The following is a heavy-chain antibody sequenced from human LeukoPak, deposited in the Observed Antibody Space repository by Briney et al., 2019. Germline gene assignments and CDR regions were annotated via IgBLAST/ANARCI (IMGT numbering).Heavy chain of an antibody. Sequence: SETLSLTCTVSGVSISDYTWSWIRRPPGKGLEWIGYVYYSGSTNYNPSLKSRVTISLDTSKNQFSLKLSSVTAADTAVYYCARGGHIYGLWGQGTLVTVSS. CDR1: GVSISDYT. J-gene: IGHJ4*02. D-gene: IGHD5-18*01. CDR2: VYYSGST. CDR3: ARGGHIYGL. V-gene: IGHV4-59*01.